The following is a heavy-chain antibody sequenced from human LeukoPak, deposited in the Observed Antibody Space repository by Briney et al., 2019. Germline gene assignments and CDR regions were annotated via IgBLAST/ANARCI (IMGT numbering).Heavy chain of an antibody. Sequence: SETLSLTCAVSGGSISSSNWWSWIRQPPGKGLEWIGEINHSGSTNYNPSLKSRVTISVDTSKNQFSLQLNSVTPEDTAVYYCARQQEGSFDYWGQGTLVTVSS. J-gene: IGHJ4*02. CDR2: INHSGST. CDR1: GGSISSSNW. CDR3: ARQQEGSFDY. V-gene: IGHV4-4*02.